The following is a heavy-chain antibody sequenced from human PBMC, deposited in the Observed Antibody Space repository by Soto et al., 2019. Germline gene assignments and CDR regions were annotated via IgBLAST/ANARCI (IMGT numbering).Heavy chain of an antibody. V-gene: IGHV3-23*01. D-gene: IGHD3-10*01. CDR3: AKVRYGSGSYDY. CDR1: GFTCSSYA. J-gene: IGHJ4*02. CDR2: ISGSGGST. Sequence: GGSLRLSCAASGFTCSSYAMSWVRQAPGKGLEWVSAISGSGGSTYYADSVKGRFTISRDNSKNTLYLQMNSLRAEDTAVYYCAKVRYGSGSYDYWGQGTLVTVSS.